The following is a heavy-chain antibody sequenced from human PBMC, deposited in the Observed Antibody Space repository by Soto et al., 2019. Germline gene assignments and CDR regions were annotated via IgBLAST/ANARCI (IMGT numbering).Heavy chain of an antibody. CDR2: ISGHNGNT. CDR3: AKEEWTPVTTIDA. J-gene: IGHJ5*02. D-gene: IGHD4-17*01. V-gene: IGHV1-18*01. Sequence: QVQLVQSGTEVKKPGASVKVSCKASGYTFSSYGISWVRQAPGQGLEWMGWISGHNGNTNYAQKFRDRVTMTTDTSTSTVYMELRSLRSDDTAVYYCAKEEWTPVTTIDAWGQGTLVTVSS. CDR1: GYTFSSYG.